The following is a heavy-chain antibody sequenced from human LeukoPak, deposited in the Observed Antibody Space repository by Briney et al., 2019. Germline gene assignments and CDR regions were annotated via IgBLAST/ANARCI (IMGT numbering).Heavy chain of an antibody. CDR1: GFAFSSYW. J-gene: IGHJ4*01. D-gene: IGHD3-10*01. V-gene: IGHV3-74*01. Sequence: PGGSLRLSCAASGFAFSSYWMHWVRQAPGKGLVWVSRIDSGGSTTSYADSVKGRFTISRDNAKNTLYLQMNSLRAEDTAMYYCARAVYYSNYLGYWGQGTLVTVSS. CDR3: ARAVYYSNYLGY. CDR2: IDSGGSTT.